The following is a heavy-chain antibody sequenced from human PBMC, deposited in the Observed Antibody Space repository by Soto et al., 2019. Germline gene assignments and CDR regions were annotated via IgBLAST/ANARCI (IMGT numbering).Heavy chain of an antibody. Sequence: AQMVQSGAAVKKPGASVKVSCKASGYTFTNYGISWLRQAPGQGLALMGWISANNGKTNYEQKLQGRATMTTDTSTSRAYMELRSVRADETAGYYFARDRGNYALDYWGQGTLVTVSS. CDR3: ARDRGNYALDY. CDR1: GYTFTNYG. D-gene: IGHD1-7*01. J-gene: IGHJ4*02. V-gene: IGHV1-18*01. CDR2: ISANNGKT.